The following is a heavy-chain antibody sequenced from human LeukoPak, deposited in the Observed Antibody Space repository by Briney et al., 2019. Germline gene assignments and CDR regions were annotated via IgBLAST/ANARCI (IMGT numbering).Heavy chain of an antibody. J-gene: IGHJ5*02. CDR2: IYYSGST. CDR3: ARDQDFWSGSNWFDP. CDR1: GGSISSSSYY. Sequence: KPSETLSLTCTVSGGSISSSSYYWGWIRQPPGKGLEWIGSIYYSGSTYYNPSLKSRVTISVDTSKNQFSLKLSSVTAADTAVYYCARDQDFWSGSNWFDPWGQGTLVTVSS. V-gene: IGHV4-39*07. D-gene: IGHD3-3*01.